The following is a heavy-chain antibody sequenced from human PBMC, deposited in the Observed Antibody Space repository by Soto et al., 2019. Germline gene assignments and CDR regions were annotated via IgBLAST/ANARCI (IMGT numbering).Heavy chain of an antibody. Sequence: PSETLSLTCAVYGGSFSGYYWSWIRQPPGKGLEWIGEINHSGSTNYNPSLKSRVTISVDTSKNQFSLKLSSVTAADTAVYYCARGSALRRFDPWGQGTLVTVSS. V-gene: IGHV4-34*01. D-gene: IGHD3-10*01. J-gene: IGHJ5*02. CDR1: GGSFSGYY. CDR3: ARGSALRRFDP. CDR2: INHSGST.